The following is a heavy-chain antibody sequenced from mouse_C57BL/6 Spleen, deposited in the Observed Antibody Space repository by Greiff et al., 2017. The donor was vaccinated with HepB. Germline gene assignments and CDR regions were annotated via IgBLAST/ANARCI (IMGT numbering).Heavy chain of an antibody. CDR3: AISFYDYDEGYAMDY. CDR2: IDPSDSET. CDR1: SYTFTSYW. D-gene: IGHD2-4*01. Sequence: QVQLQQPGAELVRPGSSVKLSCKASSYTFTSYWMHWVKQRPIQGLEWIGNIDPSDSETHYNQKFKDKATLTVDKSSSTAYMQLSSLTSEDSAVYYCAISFYDYDEGYAMDYWGQGTSVTVSS. V-gene: IGHV1-52*01. J-gene: IGHJ4*01.